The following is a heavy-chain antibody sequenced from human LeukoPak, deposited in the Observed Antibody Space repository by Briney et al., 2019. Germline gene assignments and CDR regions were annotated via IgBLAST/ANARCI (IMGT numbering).Heavy chain of an antibody. V-gene: IGHV3-21*01. D-gene: IGHD6-19*01. CDR2: ISSSSSYI. CDR3: ARHTGYSSGGDFDY. CDR1: GFTFSSYS. Sequence: GGSLRLSCAASGFTFSSYSMNWVRQSPGKGLEWVSSISSSSSYIYYADSVKGRFTISRDNAKNSLYLQMNSLRAEDTAVYYCARHTGYSSGGDFDYWGQGTLVTVSS. J-gene: IGHJ4*02.